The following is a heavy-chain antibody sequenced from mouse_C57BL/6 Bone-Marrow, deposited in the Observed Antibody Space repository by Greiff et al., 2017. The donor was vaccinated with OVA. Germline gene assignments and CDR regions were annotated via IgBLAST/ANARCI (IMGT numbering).Heavy chain of an antibody. CDR2: ISGGGGNT. Sequence: DVKLVESGGGLVKPGGSLKLSCAASGFTFSSYTMSWVRQTPEKRLEWVATISGGGGNTYYPDSVKGRFTISRDNAKNTLYLQMSSLRSEDTALDYCARQGIYYYGSSYAMDYWGQGTSVTVSS. J-gene: IGHJ4*01. CDR1: GFTFSSYT. D-gene: IGHD1-1*01. CDR3: ARQGIYYYGSSYAMDY. V-gene: IGHV5-9*01.